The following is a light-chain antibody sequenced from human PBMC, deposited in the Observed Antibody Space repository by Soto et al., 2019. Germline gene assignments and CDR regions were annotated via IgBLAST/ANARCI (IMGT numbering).Light chain of an antibody. V-gene: IGKV3-11*01. CDR1: QSVSGN. CDR2: DTS. CDR3: QQRSNWLIT. J-gene: IGKJ5*01. Sequence: EIVMTQSPAALSVSPGERASLSCRASQSVSGNLAWYQQKPGQAPRLLIYDTSTRATDIPARFSGSGSGTDFTLTISSLEPEDFAVYYCQQRSNWLITFGQGTRLEI.